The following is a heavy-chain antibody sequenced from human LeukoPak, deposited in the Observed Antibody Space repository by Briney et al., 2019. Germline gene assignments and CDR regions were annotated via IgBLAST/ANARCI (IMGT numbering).Heavy chain of an antibody. J-gene: IGHJ3*02. D-gene: IGHD5-18*01. CDR2: IGSSSSYI. Sequence: GGSLRLSCAASGFTFSSDSMNWGRQAPGKGLEWVSSIGSSSSYIYYADSVKGRFTISSDNAKKSPYLQMNSLRAKDKAVNYCARAFLDTAMANDAFDIWGQGTMVTVSS. CDR3: ARAFLDTAMANDAFDI. CDR1: GFTFSSDS. V-gene: IGHV3-21*01.